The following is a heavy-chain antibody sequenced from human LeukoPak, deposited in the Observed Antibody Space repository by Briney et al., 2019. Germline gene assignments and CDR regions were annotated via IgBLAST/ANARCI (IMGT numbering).Heavy chain of an antibody. CDR1: GFTFSSYA. CDR2: ISGSGGFA. Sequence: GGSLRLSCAASGFTFSSYAMSWVRQVPGKGLEWVSAISGSGGFAYYADSVKGRFTISRDNSNNTVYLQMKSLRAEDAAVYYRAKFGTYVGYFWGQGTLVTVSS. J-gene: IGHJ4*02. D-gene: IGHD2/OR15-2a*01. CDR3: AKFGTYVGYF. V-gene: IGHV3-23*01.